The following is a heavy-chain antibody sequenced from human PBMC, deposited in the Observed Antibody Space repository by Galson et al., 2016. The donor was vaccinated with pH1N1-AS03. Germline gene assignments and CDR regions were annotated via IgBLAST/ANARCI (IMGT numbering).Heavy chain of an antibody. V-gene: IGHV1-8*01. CDR2: MNPNSDNT. J-gene: IGHJ3*02. Sequence: SVKVSCKASGYTFTSYDINWVRQAPGQGPEWMGWMNPNSDNTGYAQKFQGRVTMTRNTSITTAYLELSSLKSEDTAVYYCARGRRLGHDAFAIWGQGTRVIVSS. CDR3: ARGRRLGHDAFAI. CDR1: GYTFTSYD. D-gene: IGHD3-16*01.